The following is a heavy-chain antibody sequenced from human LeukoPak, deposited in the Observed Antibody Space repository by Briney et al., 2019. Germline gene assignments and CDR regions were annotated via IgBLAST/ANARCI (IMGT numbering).Heavy chain of an antibody. D-gene: IGHD2/OR15-2a*01. CDR2: ISGSGGST. CDR1: EFPYNNFA. V-gene: IGHV3-23*01. CDR3: AKDGISNNRRWDWCDS. Sequence: RGSPCPLRAASEFPYNNFATSGVCQAPGKGLEWVSGISGSGGSTYYGDSVKGRFTISRDNSKNTLYLPMNSLRAEDTAVYYCAKDGISNNRRWDWCDSWG. J-gene: IGHJ5*01.